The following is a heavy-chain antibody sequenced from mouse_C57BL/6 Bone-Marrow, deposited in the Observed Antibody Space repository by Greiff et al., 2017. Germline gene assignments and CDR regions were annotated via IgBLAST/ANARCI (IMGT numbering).Heavy chain of an antibody. J-gene: IGHJ2*01. V-gene: IGHV5-4*03. CDR1: GFTFSSYA. CDR3: ARKNYDYASYYFDY. Sequence: EVKVEESGGGLVKPGGSLKLSCAASGFTFSSYAMSWVRQTPEKRLEWVATISDGGSYTYYPDNVKGRFTISRDNAKNNLYLQMSHLKSEDTAMYYCARKNYDYASYYFDYWGQGTTLTVSS. CDR2: ISDGGSYT. D-gene: IGHD2-4*01.